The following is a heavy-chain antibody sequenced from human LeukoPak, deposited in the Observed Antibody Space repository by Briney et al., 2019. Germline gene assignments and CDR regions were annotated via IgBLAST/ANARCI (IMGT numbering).Heavy chain of an antibody. V-gene: IGHV3-23*01. J-gene: IGHJ3*02. CDR3: AKDQITMIVVDAFDI. D-gene: IGHD3-22*01. Sequence: GGSLRLSCAASGFTFSSYAMSWVSQAPGKGLEWVSAISGSGGSTYYADSVKGRFTISRDNSKNTLYLQMNSLRDEDTAVYYCAKDQITMIVVDAFDIWGQGTMVTVSS. CDR2: ISGSGGST. CDR1: GFTFSSYA.